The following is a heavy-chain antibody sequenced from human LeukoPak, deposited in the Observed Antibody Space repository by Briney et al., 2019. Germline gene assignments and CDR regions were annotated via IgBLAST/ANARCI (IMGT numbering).Heavy chain of an antibody. CDR3: ARAITMVRGVTFDTCMDV. Sequence: PSETLSLTCTVSGGSISGYYWSWIRQPPGKGLEWIGEINHSGSTNYNPSLKSRVTISVDTSKNQFSLKLSSVTAADTAVYYCARAITMVRGVTFDTCMDVWGQGTTVTVSS. D-gene: IGHD3-10*01. V-gene: IGHV4-34*01. CDR1: GGSISGYY. J-gene: IGHJ6*02. CDR2: INHSGST.